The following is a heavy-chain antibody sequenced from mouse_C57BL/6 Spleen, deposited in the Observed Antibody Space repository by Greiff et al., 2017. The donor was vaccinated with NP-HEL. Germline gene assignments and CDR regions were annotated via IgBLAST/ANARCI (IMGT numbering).Heavy chain of an antibody. D-gene: IGHD2-3*01. J-gene: IGHJ3*01. CDR1: GYTFTDYN. Sequence: VQLQQSGPELVKPGASVKIPCKASGYTFTDYNMDWVKQSHGKSLEWIGDINPNNGGTIYNQKFKGKATLTVDKSSSTAYMELRSLTSEDTAVYDCARAYDGYYRAWFAYWGQGTLVTVSA. CDR2: INPNNGGT. CDR3: ARAYDGYYRAWFAY. V-gene: IGHV1-18*01.